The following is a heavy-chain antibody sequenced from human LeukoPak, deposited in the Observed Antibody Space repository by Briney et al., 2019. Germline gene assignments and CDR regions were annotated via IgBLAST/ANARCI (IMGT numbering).Heavy chain of an antibody. CDR2: IYYSGST. CDR1: GGSISSYY. J-gene: IGHJ4*02. D-gene: IGHD5-12*01. CDR3: ASGYSGYDPFFDY. V-gene: IGHV4-59*08. Sequence: SETLSLTCTVSGGSISSYYWSWIRQPPGKGLEGIGYIYYSGSTNYNPSLKSRVTISVDTSKNQFSLKLSSVTAADTAVYYCASGYSGYDPFFDYWGQGTLVTVSS.